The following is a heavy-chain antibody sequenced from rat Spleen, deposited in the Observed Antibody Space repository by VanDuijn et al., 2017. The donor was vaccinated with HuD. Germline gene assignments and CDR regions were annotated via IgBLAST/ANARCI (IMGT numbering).Heavy chain of an antibody. J-gene: IGHJ2*01. Sequence: EVLLMVSGGGLVQPGRSLKLSCAASGFTFSDYGMAWVRQAPTKGLEWVATISYGDSSGHSATYYRDSVKGRFTISRDNAKSTLSLQVDSLRSEDTATYYCARRHYGYTDYFDYWGQGVMVTVSS. D-gene: IGHD1-6*01. CDR3: ARRHYGYTDYFDY. CDR1: GFTFSDYG. V-gene: IGHV5-29*01. CDR2: ISYGDSSGHSAT.